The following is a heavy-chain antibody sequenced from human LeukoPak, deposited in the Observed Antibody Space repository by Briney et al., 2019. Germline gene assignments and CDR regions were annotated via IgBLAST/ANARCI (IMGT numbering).Heavy chain of an antibody. D-gene: IGHD1-26*01. CDR2: IYSGGST. V-gene: IGHV3-66*01. CDR1: GLTVSSNY. J-gene: IGHJ4*02. CDR3: AREGLGSYYFDD. Sequence: AGGSLRLSCAASGLTVSSNYMSWVRQAPGKGLEWVSVIYSGGSTYYADSVKGRFTISSDNSKNTLYLQMNSLRAEDTAVYYCAREGLGSYYFDDWGQGTLVTVSS.